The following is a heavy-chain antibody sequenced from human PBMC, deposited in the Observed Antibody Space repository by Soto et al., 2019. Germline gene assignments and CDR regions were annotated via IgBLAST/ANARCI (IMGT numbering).Heavy chain of an antibody. CDR3: AAHLWGDGSYDN. Sequence: QVQLQESGPGLVQPSETLSLTCTVSGGSVSAYYWSWIRQSPGKGLEWIGYIYKSGAAIYNPSLKRRVAMPVDTSKSQLSLQLTSVTAADTAKYCCAAHLWGDGSYDNWGQGTLVTVYS. D-gene: IGHD3-16*01. CDR2: IYKSGAA. V-gene: IGHV4-59*02. CDR1: GGSVSAYY. J-gene: IGHJ4*02.